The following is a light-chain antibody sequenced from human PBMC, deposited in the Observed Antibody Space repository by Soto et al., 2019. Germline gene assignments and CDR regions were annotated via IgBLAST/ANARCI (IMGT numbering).Light chain of an antibody. CDR1: SSDVWAYNF. CDR2: EAS. CDR3: CSYAGSSTWV. Sequence: QSALTQPASLSGSPGQSITISCTGTSSDVWAYNFVSWYQQHPGKAPQLMIYEASKRPSGVSNRFSGSKSGNTASLTISGLQAEDEADYYCCSYAGSSTWVFGGGTKVTGL. V-gene: IGLV2-23*01. J-gene: IGLJ3*02.